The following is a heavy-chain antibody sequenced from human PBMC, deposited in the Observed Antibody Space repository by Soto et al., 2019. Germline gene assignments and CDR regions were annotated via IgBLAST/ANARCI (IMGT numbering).Heavy chain of an antibody. CDR3: ARVYSSGWYVDY. Sequence: SGPTLVNPTQTLTLTCTFSGFSLRTSGMCVTWIRQPPGKALEWLARIDWDDDKYYSTSLKTRLTISKDTSKNQVVLTMTNMDPVDTATYYCARVYSSGWYVDYWGQGTLVTVSS. V-gene: IGHV2-70*11. D-gene: IGHD6-19*01. J-gene: IGHJ4*02. CDR1: GFSLRTSGMC. CDR2: IDWDDDK.